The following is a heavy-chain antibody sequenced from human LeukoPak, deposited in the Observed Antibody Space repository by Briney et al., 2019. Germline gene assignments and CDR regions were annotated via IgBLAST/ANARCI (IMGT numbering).Heavy chain of an antibody. CDR3: ARDQGSSGYKLTTYYYYGMDV. D-gene: IGHD3-22*01. Sequence: ASVKVSCKASGYTFTSYDINWVRQATGQGLEWMGWMNPNSGNTGYAQKFQGRVTMTTDTSTSTAYMELRSLRSDDTAVYYCARDQGSSGYKLTTYYYYGMDVWGQGTTVTVSS. J-gene: IGHJ6*02. V-gene: IGHV1-8*01. CDR2: MNPNSGNT. CDR1: GYTFTSYD.